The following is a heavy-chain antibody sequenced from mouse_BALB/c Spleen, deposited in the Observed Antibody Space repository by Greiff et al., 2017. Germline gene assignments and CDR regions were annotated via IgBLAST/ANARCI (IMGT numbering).Heavy chain of an antibody. J-gene: IGHJ4*01. V-gene: IGHV14-4*02. CDR3: NAWGGSPAMDY. Sequence: EVQLQQSGAELVRSGASVKLSCTASGFNIKDYYMHWVKQRPEQGLEWIGWIDPENGDTEYAPKFQGKATMTADTSSNTAYLQLSSLTSEDTAVYYCNAWGGSPAMDYWGQGTSVTVSS. D-gene: IGHD1-1*01. CDR2: IDPENGDT. CDR1: GFNIKDYY.